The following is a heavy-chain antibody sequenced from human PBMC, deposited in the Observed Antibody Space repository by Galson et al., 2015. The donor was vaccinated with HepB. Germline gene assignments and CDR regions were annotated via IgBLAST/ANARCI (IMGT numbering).Heavy chain of an antibody. Sequence: SLRLSCAASGFTFSSYSMNWVRQAPGKGLEWVSYISSSSSTIYYADSVKGRFTISRDNAKNSLYLQMNSLRAEDTAVYYCARDTHDSSGYYYGYYYYYGMDVWGQGTTVTVSS. J-gene: IGHJ6*02. D-gene: IGHD3-22*01. V-gene: IGHV3-48*01. CDR3: ARDTHDSSGYYYGYYYYYGMDV. CDR2: ISSSSSTI. CDR1: GFTFSSYS.